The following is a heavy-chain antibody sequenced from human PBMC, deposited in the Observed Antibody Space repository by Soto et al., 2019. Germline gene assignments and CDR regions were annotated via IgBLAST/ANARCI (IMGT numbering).Heavy chain of an antibody. CDR2: TSGGGTYT. Sequence: GGSLRLSCAASGFTFSNYVMTWVRRAPEKGLEWVSVTSGGGTYTYYAESVRGRFTISTDNSKNTLYLQMNSLRAEDTAIYYCAKGPSSGWYYFDYWGQGTLVTVSS. V-gene: IGHV3-23*01. CDR1: GFTFSNYV. D-gene: IGHD6-19*01. CDR3: AKGPSSGWYYFDY. J-gene: IGHJ4*02.